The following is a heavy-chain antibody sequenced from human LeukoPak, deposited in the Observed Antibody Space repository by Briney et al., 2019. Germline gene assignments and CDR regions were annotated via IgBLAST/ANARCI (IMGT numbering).Heavy chain of an antibody. Sequence: GGSLRLSCAASDFSFNTYNMNWVRQTPGKGLEWLAYIVPSSATIYYADSVEGRFTVSRDNAKNSLYLQMDSLTDEDTAVYYCASDNWGPESWGQGTLVTVSS. J-gene: IGHJ5*02. CDR3: ASDNWGPES. CDR2: IVPSSATI. V-gene: IGHV3-48*02. D-gene: IGHD7-27*01. CDR1: DFSFNTYN.